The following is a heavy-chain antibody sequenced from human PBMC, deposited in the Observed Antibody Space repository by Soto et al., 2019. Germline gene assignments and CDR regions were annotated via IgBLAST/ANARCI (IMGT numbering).Heavy chain of an antibody. CDR1: GYTFTSYY. Sequence: QVQLVQSGAEVKKPGASVKVSCKASGYTFTSYYMHWVRQAPGQGLEWMGIINPSGGSTSYAQRFQGRVTMTRDTSTSTVYMELSSLRSEDTAVYYCARDRTITQGGMDVWGQGTTVTVSS. V-gene: IGHV1-46*01. CDR3: ARDRTITQGGMDV. D-gene: IGHD3-10*01. CDR2: INPSGGST. J-gene: IGHJ6*02.